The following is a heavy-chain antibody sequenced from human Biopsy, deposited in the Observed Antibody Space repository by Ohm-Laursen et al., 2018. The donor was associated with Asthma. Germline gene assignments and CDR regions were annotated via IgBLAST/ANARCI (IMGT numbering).Heavy chain of an antibody. D-gene: IGHD1-20*01. V-gene: IGHV3-30*18. CDR1: GFAFRSYA. J-gene: IGHJ6*02. Sequence: SLRLSCAASGFAFRSYAMNWVRQAPGKGLAWVAVISYDGSKKEYGDSVKGRFTISRDNSKDTVYLQMNSLRAEDTAVYYCAKGRYKWNDGYYGLDVWGQGTTVTVS. CDR3: AKGRYKWNDGYYGLDV. CDR2: ISYDGSKK.